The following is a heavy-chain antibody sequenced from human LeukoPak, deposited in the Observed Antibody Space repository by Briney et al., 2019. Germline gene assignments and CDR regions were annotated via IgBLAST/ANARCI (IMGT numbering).Heavy chain of an antibody. CDR1: GYTFTGYY. J-gene: IGHJ3*02. CDR3: ARDLSAGGSPEGKNTFDI. Sequence: ASVTLSCKASGYTFTGYYMHWVRHAPGQGLEWKGWINPNSGGTNYAKKSHGCVTMTRDTSISTPYMELSRLRSDDTAVYYCARDLSAGGSPEGKNTFDIWGQGTMVTVSS. V-gene: IGHV1-2*04. D-gene: IGHD6-13*01. CDR2: INPNSGGT.